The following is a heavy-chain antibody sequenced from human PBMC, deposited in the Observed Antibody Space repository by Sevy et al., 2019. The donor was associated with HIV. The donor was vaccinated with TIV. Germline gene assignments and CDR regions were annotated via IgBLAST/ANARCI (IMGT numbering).Heavy chain of an antibody. CDR2: INPNSGAT. D-gene: IGHD1-26*01. V-gene: IGHV1-2*06. J-gene: IGHJ4*02. Sequence: ASVKVSCKASGYTFTGYYIHWVRQAPGQGLEWMGRINPNSGATNYAQKFQGRVTMTRDTSISSVYMELSRLRSDDTAVYYCASNSGSYPFDSWGQGTLVTVSS. CDR1: GYTFTGYY. CDR3: ASNSGSYPFDS.